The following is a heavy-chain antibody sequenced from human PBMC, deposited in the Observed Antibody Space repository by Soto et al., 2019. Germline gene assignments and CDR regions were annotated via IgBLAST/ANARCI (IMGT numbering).Heavy chain of an antibody. D-gene: IGHD3-3*02. J-gene: IGHJ3*02. Sequence: PSETLSLTCTVSGGSISNYYWGWIRQPAGKGLEWIGRIHTSGSTNYNPSLKSRVTLSVDTSKNQFSLKLRSVTAADTAVYYCARYDRINMKPYSPEGFHIWGQGTMVTVSS. CDR1: GGSISNYY. CDR3: ARYDRINMKPYSPEGFHI. V-gene: IGHV4-59*10. CDR2: IHTSGST.